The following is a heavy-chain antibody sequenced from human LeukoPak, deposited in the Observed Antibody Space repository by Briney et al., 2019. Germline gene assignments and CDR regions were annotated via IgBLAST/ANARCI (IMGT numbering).Heavy chain of an antibody. CDR1: GFTFSNYV. CDR2: ISGSGSGT. CDR3: AKDLVTGSLDY. J-gene: IGHJ4*02. D-gene: IGHD3-10*01. Sequence: GGSLRLSCAASGFTFSNYVMSWVRQAPGKGLEWVSAISGSGSGTNYADSVKGRFTVSRDNSKNTLYLQMNSLRAEDTAVYYCAKDLVTGSLDYWGQGTLVTVSS. V-gene: IGHV3-23*01.